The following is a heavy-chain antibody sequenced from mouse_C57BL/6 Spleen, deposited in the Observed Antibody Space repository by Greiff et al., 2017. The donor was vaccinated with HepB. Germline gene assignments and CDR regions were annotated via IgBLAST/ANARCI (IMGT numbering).Heavy chain of an antibody. CDR3: ARNYGSSFAMGY. D-gene: IGHD1-1*01. J-gene: IGHJ4*01. CDR1: GYTFTSYW. V-gene: IGHV1-61*01. Sequence: QVQLQQPGAELVRPGSSVKLSCKASGYTFTSYWMDWVKQRPGQGLEWIGNIYPSDSETHYNQKFKDKATLTVDKSSSTAYMQLSSLTSEDSAVYYFARNYGSSFAMGYWGQGTSVTVSS. CDR2: IYPSDSET.